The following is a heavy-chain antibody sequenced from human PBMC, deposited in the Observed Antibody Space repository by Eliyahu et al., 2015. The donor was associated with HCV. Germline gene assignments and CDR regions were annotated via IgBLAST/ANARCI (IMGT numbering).Heavy chain of an antibody. CDR1: GFXFSXHX. J-gene: IGHJ6*02. CDR3: ASNRYYDIDGMDV. Sequence: EVQLVESGGGLVQPGGSLRLSCAAPGFXFSXHXMDWVRQAPGKGLXWXGRTRNKANSYTTEYAASVKGRFTISRDDSKNSLYLQMNSLKTEDTAVYYCASNRYYDIDGMDVWGQGTTVTVSS. CDR2: TRNKANSYTT. V-gene: IGHV3-72*01. D-gene: IGHD3-22*01.